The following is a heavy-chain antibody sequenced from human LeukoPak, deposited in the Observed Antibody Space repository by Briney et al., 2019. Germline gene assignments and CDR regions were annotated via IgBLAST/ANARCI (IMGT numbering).Heavy chain of an antibody. V-gene: IGHV3-11*01. CDR3: ARLSGEYDAFDI. J-gene: IGHJ3*02. CDR2: ISSSGSTI. Sequence: GGSLRLSCAASGFTISDYYVSWIRQAPGKGLEWVSYISSSGSTIYYADSVKGRFTISRDNAKNSLYLQMNSLRAEDTAVYYCARLSGEYDAFDIWGQGTMVTVSS. CDR1: GFTISDYY. D-gene: IGHD3-10*01.